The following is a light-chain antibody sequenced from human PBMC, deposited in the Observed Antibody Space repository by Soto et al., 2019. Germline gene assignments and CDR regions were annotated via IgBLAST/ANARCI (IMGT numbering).Light chain of an antibody. Sequence: DIQMTQSPSTLSASVGDRVTITSRASQSINNWLAWYQQRPGTAPKILIYDASTLESGVPSRFSGSGSGTEFSLTISRLQPEDFATYYCQQYDTNPKTFGQGTKVDIK. CDR2: DAS. CDR3: QQYDTNPKT. V-gene: IGKV1-5*01. J-gene: IGKJ1*01. CDR1: QSINNW.